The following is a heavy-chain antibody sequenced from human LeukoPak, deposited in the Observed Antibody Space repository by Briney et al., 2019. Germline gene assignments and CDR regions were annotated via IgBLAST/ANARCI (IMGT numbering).Heavy chain of an antibody. CDR3: AREGQDVVVPAAMTTSYNWFDP. V-gene: IGHV3-23*01. J-gene: IGHJ5*02. CDR2: ISGSGGST. Sequence: GSLRLSCAASGSTFSSYGMSWVRQAPGKGLEWVSAISGSGGSTYYADSVKGRFTISRDNSKNTLYLQMNSLRAEDTAVYYCAREGQDVVVPAAMTTSYNWFDPWGQGTLVTVSS. CDR1: GSTFSSYG. D-gene: IGHD2-2*01.